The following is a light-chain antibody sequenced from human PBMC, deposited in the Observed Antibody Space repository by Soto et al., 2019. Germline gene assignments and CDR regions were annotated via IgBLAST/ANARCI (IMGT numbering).Light chain of an antibody. Sequence: IGMKQSPATLSVSQGERATLSCRASESVSSKLVWYQQKPGQAPRLLIHDASTRATGIPARFSGSGSGTEFILTISSVESEDFAVYYCQQYNNWPRTFGQGT. J-gene: IGKJ1*01. CDR3: QQYNNWPRT. CDR1: ESVSSK. CDR2: DAS. V-gene: IGKV3-15*01.